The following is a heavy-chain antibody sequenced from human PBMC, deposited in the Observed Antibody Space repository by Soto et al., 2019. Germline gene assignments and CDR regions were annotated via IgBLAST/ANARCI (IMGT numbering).Heavy chain of an antibody. CDR1: GFSFSRYG. CDR2: IIYDESTT. J-gene: IGHJ3*01. D-gene: IGHD3-22*01. Sequence: GGFLRLSCAASGFSFSRYGIHWVRQAPCKRLEWVAVIIYDESTTFYADSVKGRFTISRDNSKNTLFLQMNSLRPEDTAVYYCSKAMIGSYDSDAFDVWGQGTMVTVSS. V-gene: IGHV3-30*18. CDR3: SKAMIGSYDSDAFDV.